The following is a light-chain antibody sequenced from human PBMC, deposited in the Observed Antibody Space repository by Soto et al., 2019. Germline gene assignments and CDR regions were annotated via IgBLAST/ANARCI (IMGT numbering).Light chain of an antibody. CDR1: QGISSW. Sequence: DIQMTQSPSSVSASVGVRVSITGRASQGISSWLAWYQQKPGGDPKLLIYTGSSFQSGVPSRFSGTGSGTDFTLTISSLQPEDVATYYCQQANSFPLPFGGGTKVEIK. CDR3: QQANSFPLP. J-gene: IGKJ4*01. CDR2: TGS. V-gene: IGKV1-12*01.